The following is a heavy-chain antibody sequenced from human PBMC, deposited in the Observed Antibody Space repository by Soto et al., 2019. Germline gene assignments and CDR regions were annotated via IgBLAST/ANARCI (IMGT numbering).Heavy chain of an antibody. Sequence: KAGGSLRLSCAASGFTFSSYSMNWVRQAPGKGLEWVSSISSSSSYIYYADSVKGRFTISRDNAKNSLYLQMNSLRAEDTAVYYCARDPTTVTPNVFDYWGQGTLVTVSS. V-gene: IGHV3-21*01. CDR3: ARDPTTVTPNVFDY. CDR2: ISSSSSYI. CDR1: GFTFSSYS. J-gene: IGHJ4*02. D-gene: IGHD4-17*01.